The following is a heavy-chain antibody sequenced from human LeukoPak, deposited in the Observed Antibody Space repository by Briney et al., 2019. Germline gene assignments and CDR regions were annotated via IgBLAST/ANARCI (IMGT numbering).Heavy chain of an antibody. D-gene: IGHD3-22*01. CDR3: AKDGGSTGYCFDY. Sequence: GGSLRLSCVASGFTFSNYAMSWVRPAPGKGLEWVSTISGRGSTNYADSVKGRFTISRDNSKNTLYVQMTSLRAEDTAIYYCAKDGGSTGYCFDYWGQGTLVTVSS. V-gene: IGHV3-23*01. CDR2: ISGRGST. CDR1: GFTFSNYA. J-gene: IGHJ4*02.